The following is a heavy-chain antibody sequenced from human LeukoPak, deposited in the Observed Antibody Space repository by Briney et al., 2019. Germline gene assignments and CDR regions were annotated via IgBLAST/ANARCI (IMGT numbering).Heavy chain of an antibody. CDR1: GYTFTGYY. Sequence: ASVKVSCKASGYTFTGYYMHWVRQAPGQGLEWMGWINTNTGNPTYAQGFTGRFVFSLDTSVSTAYLQISSLKAEDTAVYYCARVKSYYYDTSDKDAFDIWGQGTMVTVSS. CDR2: INTNTGNP. CDR3: ARVKSYYYDTSDKDAFDI. J-gene: IGHJ3*02. V-gene: IGHV7-4-1*02. D-gene: IGHD3-22*01.